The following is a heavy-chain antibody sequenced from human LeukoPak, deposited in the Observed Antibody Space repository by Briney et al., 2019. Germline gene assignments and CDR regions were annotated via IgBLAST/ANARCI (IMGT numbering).Heavy chain of an antibody. V-gene: IGHV3-7*03. D-gene: IGHD3-10*01. CDR3: AKDIGSGSYYYFDY. CDR1: GSTFSNYW. Sequence: GGSLRLFCADSGSTFSNYWMAWVRQAPGKGLEWVANIKQDGSKTYYVDSVKGRFTISRDNAKNSLYLQMNSLRAEDTALYYCAKDIGSGSYYYFDYWGQGTLVTVSS. CDR2: IKQDGSKT. J-gene: IGHJ4*02.